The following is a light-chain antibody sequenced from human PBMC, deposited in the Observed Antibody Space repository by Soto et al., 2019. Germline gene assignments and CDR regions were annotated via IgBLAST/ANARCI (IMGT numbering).Light chain of an antibody. V-gene: IGKV3-15*01. CDR3: QQYNNWWT. CDR1: QSVSNN. J-gene: IGKJ1*01. CDR2: GAS. Sequence: EIVMTQSPATLSVSPGERATLSCRASQSVSNNLAWYQKKPGQAPRLLIYGASTRATGIPARFSGSGSGTEFTLTISNLQSEDFAFYYCQQYNNWWTFGQGTRVEIK.